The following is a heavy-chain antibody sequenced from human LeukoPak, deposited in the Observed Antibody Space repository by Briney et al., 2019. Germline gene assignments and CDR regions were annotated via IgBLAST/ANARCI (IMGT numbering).Heavy chain of an antibody. CDR2: ISSSSSSTI. CDR3: ARELNGYGYYFFDY. J-gene: IGHJ4*02. Sequence: GGSLRLSCAASGFTFSSYSMNWVRQAPGKGLEWVSYISSSSSSTIYYADSVKGRFTISRDNAKNSLYLQMNGLGAEDTAVYYCARELNGYGYYFFDYWGPGTLVTVSS. V-gene: IGHV3-48*01. D-gene: IGHD3-16*01. CDR1: GFTFSSYS.